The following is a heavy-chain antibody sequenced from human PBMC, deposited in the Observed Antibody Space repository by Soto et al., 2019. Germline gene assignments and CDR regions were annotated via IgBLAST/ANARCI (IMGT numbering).Heavy chain of an antibody. Sequence: QVQLQESGPGLVKPSETLSLTCTVSGDSVNNYYWIWIRQPPGKGLEYMGHFDIGGSTNYNPSLKSRLIISLDTSKNQLALKLNSVTAADTAIYYCARLRSAGGVRGVIYWFDPWGQGILVSVSS. CDR2: FDIGGST. CDR3: ARLRSAGGVRGVIYWFDP. D-gene: IGHD3-10*01. J-gene: IGHJ5*02. CDR1: GDSVNNYY. V-gene: IGHV4-59*08.